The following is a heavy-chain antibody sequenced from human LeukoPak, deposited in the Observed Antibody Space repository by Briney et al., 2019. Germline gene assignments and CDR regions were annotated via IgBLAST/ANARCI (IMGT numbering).Heavy chain of an antibody. J-gene: IGHJ4*02. CDR1: GCTFTNSA. V-gene: IGHV1-18*01. Sequence: ASVKVSCKASGCTFTNSAIRWVRQAPGQGLEWMAWITVYNGNTNYAQKLQGRVTVTADTSTSTAYMELRNLRSDDTAGYYCTYREVLCDYWGQGTLVTVSS. CDR2: ITVYNGNT. CDR3: TYREVLCDY. D-gene: IGHD1-1*01.